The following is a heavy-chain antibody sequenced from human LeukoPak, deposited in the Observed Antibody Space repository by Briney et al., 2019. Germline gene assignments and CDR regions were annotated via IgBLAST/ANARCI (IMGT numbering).Heavy chain of an antibody. CDR2: INPAGSET. D-gene: IGHD2-15*01. Sequence: GGALRLSCAASGFSFSAYWMTWVRQAPGTGLEWVANINPAGSETYYVDPVKGRFSISRDNAKNLVYLQMNSLRAEDTAVYHCARFGYVAAVDVWGQGTPVTVSS. CDR1: GFSFSAYW. V-gene: IGHV3-7*01. J-gene: IGHJ4*02. CDR3: ARFGYVAAVDV.